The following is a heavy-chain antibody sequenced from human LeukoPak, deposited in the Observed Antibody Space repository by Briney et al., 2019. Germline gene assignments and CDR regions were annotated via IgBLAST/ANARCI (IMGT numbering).Heavy chain of an antibody. D-gene: IGHD3-22*01. Sequence: PSETLSLTCSVSGDSVSRSDSYWDWIRRPPGKGLEWIGTIYYSGRTYYSPSLKSRVTMSVDPSNNRFSLTLRPVTAADTAVYYCARRRYYDGSGYLEWGQGTLLSVSS. CDR2: IYYSGRT. V-gene: IGHV4-39*01. CDR1: GDSVSRSDSY. J-gene: IGHJ1*01. CDR3: ARRRYYDGSGYLE.